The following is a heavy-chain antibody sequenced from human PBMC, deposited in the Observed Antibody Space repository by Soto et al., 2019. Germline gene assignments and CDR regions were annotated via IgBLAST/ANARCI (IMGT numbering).Heavy chain of an antibody. CDR2: INPANGHR. CDR3: ARENSDKEYGLDV. D-gene: IGHD3-22*01. CDR1: GYSFTAYA. V-gene: IGHV1-3*01. J-gene: IGHJ6*02. Sequence: ASVKVSCKASGYSFTAYALQWVRQAPGQSLEWMGWINPANGHRKYAQNFQGRVTLFRDTSATIVYMELSSLRSEDTAVYYCARENSDKEYGLDVWGQGTTVTVSS.